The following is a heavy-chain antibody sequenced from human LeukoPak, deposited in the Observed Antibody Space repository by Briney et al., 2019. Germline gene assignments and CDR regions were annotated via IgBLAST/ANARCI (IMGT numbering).Heavy chain of an antibody. V-gene: IGHV1-18*01. D-gene: IGHD3-10*01. CDR3: ARGYGFGELSWFNP. Sequence: GASVKASCKASGYTFTSYGISWVRQAPGQGLEWMGWISAYNGNTNYAQKLQGRVTMTTDTSTSTAYMELRSLRSDDTAVYYCARGYGFGELSWFNPWGQGTLVTVSS. CDR2: ISAYNGNT. J-gene: IGHJ5*02. CDR1: GYTFTSYG.